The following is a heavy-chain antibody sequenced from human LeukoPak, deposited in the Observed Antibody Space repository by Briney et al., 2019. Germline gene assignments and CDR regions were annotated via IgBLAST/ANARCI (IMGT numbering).Heavy chain of an antibody. D-gene: IGHD5-24*01. CDR2: INPNSGGT. CDR3: ARDREDRYLPDY. CDR1: GYTFTGYY. V-gene: IGHV1-2*06. Sequence: ASVKVSCKASGYTFTGYYMHWVRQAPGQGLEWMGRINPNSGGTNYAQKFQGGVTMTRDTSISTAYMELSRLRSDDTAVYYCARDREDRYLPDYWGQGTLVTVSS. J-gene: IGHJ4*02.